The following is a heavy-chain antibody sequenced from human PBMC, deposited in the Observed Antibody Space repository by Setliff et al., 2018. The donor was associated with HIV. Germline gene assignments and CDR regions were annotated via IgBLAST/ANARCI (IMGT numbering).Heavy chain of an antibody. D-gene: IGHD6-19*01. J-gene: IGHJ6*03. CDR2: INPRSGVT. CDR1: GYTFTDYY. CDR3: ARGAWYTSGWYSSRYMDV. V-gene: IGHV1-2*02. Sequence: ASVKVSCKASGYTFTDYYIHWVRQAPGQALEWMGWINPRSGVTNYVEKFQGRVTMTRDTSITTAYMELSSLRSEDTAVYYCARGAWYTSGWYSSRYMDVWGKGTTVTVSS.